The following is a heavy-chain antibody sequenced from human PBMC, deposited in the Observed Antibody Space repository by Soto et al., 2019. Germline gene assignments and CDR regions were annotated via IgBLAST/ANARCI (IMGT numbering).Heavy chain of an antibody. CDR2: ISGSGGST. D-gene: IGHD1-26*01. V-gene: IGHV3-23*01. Sequence: GGSLRLSCAASGFTFSSYAMSWVRQAPGKGLEWVSAISGSGGSTYYADSVKGRFTISRDNSKNTLYLQMNSLRAEDTAVYYCAKGGGRGSASYSAHGTDVRGQATTVTVSS. CDR1: GFTFSSYA. J-gene: IGHJ6*02. CDR3: AKGGGRGSASYSAHGTDV.